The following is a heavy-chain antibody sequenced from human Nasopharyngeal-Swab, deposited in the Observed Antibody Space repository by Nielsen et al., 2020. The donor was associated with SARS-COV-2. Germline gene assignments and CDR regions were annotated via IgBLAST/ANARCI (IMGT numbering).Heavy chain of an antibody. CDR1: GYSISSSYY. Sequence: SETLSLTCAVSGYSISSSYYWSWIRQPPGKGLEWIGYIYYSGSTNYNPSLKSRVTISVDTSKNQFSLKLSSVTAADTAVYYCARISIAAAGPYYYGMDVWGQGTTVTVSS. J-gene: IGHJ6*02. V-gene: IGHV4-61*01. CDR3: ARISIAAAGPYYYGMDV. CDR2: IYYSGST. D-gene: IGHD6-13*01.